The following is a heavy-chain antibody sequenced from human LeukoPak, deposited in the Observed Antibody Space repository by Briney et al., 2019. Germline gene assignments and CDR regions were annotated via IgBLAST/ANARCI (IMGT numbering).Heavy chain of an antibody. CDR3: AKAHYGSGSIDY. V-gene: IGHV3-30*02. Sequence: GRSLRLSCAASGFTFSSYGMHWVRQAPGRGLEWVAFIRYDGSNKYYSDSVKGRFTISRDNSKNTLYLQMNSLRAEDTAVYYCAKAHYGSGSIDYWGQGTLVTVSS. CDR1: GFTFSSYG. CDR2: IRYDGSNK. D-gene: IGHD3-10*01. J-gene: IGHJ4*02.